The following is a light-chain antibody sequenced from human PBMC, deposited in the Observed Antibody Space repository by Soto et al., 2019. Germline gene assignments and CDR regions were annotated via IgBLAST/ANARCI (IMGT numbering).Light chain of an antibody. CDR1: SSDVGGYNY. J-gene: IGLJ2*01. CDR2: DVS. Sequence: QSALTQPASVSGSPGQSVTISCTGTSSDVGGYNYVSWYQQHPGKAPKLLIYDVSHRPSVVSSRFSGSKSGNTASLAISGLQAEDEADYYFSSYTSTNTLVIFGGGTKVTVL. CDR3: SSYTSTNTLVI. V-gene: IGLV2-14*03.